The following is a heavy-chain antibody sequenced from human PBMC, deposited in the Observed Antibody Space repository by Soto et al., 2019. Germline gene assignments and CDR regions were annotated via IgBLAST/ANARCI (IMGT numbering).Heavy chain of an antibody. CDR1: GGSISSGGYS. CDR2: IYHSGST. J-gene: IGHJ4*02. D-gene: IGHD6-19*01. V-gene: IGHV4-30-2*01. Sequence: QLQLQESGSGLVKPSQTLSLTCAVSGGSISSGGYSWSWIRQPPGKGLEWIGYIYHSGSTYYNPSLRVRATISVDRSKTQFSLKLSSVTAADTAVYYCARAGGLGAVAADYWGQGTLVTVSS. CDR3: ARAGGLGAVAADY.